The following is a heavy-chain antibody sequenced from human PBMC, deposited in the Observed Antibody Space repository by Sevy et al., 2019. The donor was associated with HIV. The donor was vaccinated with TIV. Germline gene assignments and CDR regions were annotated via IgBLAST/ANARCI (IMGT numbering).Heavy chain of an antibody. CDR1: GFTFGDYC. Sequence: GGSLRLSCTASGFTFGDYCVSWFRQAPGKGLEWVGGIRDRAYGGTAEYAASARGRFSTSRDDSRGIAYLQMDGLNTEDTAVYYCTREAVTMPRGIYTVFDIWGQGTLVTVSS. CDR2: IRDRAYGGTA. J-gene: IGHJ3*02. D-gene: IGHD3-10*01. V-gene: IGHV3-49*03. CDR3: TREAVTMPRGIYTVFDI.